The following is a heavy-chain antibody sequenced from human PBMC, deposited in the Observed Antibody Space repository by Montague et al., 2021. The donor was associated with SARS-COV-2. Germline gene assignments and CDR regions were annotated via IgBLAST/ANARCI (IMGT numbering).Heavy chain of an antibody. CDR1: GDSIMTTSW. CDR3: MRAGAFDNRPPV. J-gene: IGHJ4*02. CDR2: VNQSGRT. Sequence: SETLSLTCAVSGDSIMTTSWWSWVRQPPGKGLEWIGEVNQSGRTNYSTSLKSRVTMSLDKSKNQFSLELNSVTAADTALYYCMRAGAFDNRPPVWGQGALVIVSS. D-gene: IGHD2/OR15-2a*01. V-gene: IGHV4-4*02.